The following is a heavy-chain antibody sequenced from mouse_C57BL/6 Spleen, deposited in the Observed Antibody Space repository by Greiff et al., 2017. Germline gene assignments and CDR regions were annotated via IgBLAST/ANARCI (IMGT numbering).Heavy chain of an antibody. V-gene: IGHV1-62-2*01. D-gene: IGHD2-3*01. CDR1: GYTFTEYT. CDR3: ARHEECYDTFAY. J-gene: IGHJ3*01. CDR2: FYPGSGST. Sequence: VKLLESGAELVKPGASVKLSCKASGYTFTEYTIHWVKQRSGQGLEWIGWFYPGSGSTKYNEKFKDKATLTADKSSSTVYMELSRLTSEDSAVYVCARHEECYDTFAYWGQGTLVTVSA.